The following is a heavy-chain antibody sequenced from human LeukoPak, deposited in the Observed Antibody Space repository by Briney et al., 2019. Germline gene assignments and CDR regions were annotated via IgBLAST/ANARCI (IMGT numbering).Heavy chain of an antibody. CDR1: GFTFSSYA. J-gene: IGHJ4*02. CDR3: AKGTKPVMTIPDY. CDR2: ISYDGGNK. Sequence: GGSLRLSCAASGFTFSSYAMHWVRQAPGKGLEWVAVISYDGGNKYYADSVKGRFTISRDNSKNTLYLQMNSLRAEDTAMYYCAKGTKPVMTIPDYWGQGILVTVPS. D-gene: IGHD1/OR15-1a*01. V-gene: IGHV3-30-3*01.